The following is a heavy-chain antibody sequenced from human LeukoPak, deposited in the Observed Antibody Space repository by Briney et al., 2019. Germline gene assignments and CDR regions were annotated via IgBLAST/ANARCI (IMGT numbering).Heavy chain of an antibody. Sequence: GGSLRLSCAASGFTFSSYGMHWVRQPTGKGLEWVSGIDTAGGTYYAGSVKGRFTISRENAKNSLSLQMNSLRAGDTAVYYCARRRYGSGSYSDAFDIWGQGTMVTVSS. V-gene: IGHV3-13*04. CDR1: GFTFSSYG. CDR3: ARRRYGSGSYSDAFDI. CDR2: IDTAGGT. J-gene: IGHJ3*02. D-gene: IGHD3-10*01.